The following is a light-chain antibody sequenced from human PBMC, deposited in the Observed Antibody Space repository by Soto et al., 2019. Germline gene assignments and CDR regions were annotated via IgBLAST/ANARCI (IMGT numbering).Light chain of an antibody. Sequence: QSVLTQPASVSGSPEQSITISCTGTSNDVGRYNLVSWYQQHPGKAPKVMIYEATKRPSGVSNRFSGSKSGNTASLTISGLQAEDEADYYCCAYAGSGNVVFGGGTKLTIL. CDR3: CAYAGSGNVV. CDR2: EAT. V-gene: IGLV2-23*01. CDR1: SNDVGRYNL. J-gene: IGLJ2*01.